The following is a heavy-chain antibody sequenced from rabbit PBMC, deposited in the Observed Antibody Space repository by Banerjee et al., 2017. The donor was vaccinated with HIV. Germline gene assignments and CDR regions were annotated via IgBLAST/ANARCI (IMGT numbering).Heavy chain of an antibody. CDR1: GFSFSSGYD. J-gene: IGHJ4*01. V-gene: IGHV1S40*01. CDR2: IIIDNGGT. Sequence: QQLEESGGDLVKPGASLTLTCKASGFSFSSGYDMCWVRQAPGKGLEWIGCIIIDNGGTYYASWAKGRFTISSASSTTVTLQMTSLTAADTATYFCARDDIYDGAGFALNLWGPGTLVTVS. D-gene: IGHD3-1*01. CDR3: ARDDIYDGAGFALNL.